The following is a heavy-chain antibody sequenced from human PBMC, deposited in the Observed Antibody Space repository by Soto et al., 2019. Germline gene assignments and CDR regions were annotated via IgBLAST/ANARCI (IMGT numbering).Heavy chain of an antibody. D-gene: IGHD5-18*01. CDR1: GGSISSSGDY. CDR3: ARDQGAMGTNYYFHY. J-gene: IGHJ4*02. V-gene: IGHV4-31*03. CDR2: IYYSGST. Sequence: QVQLQESGPGLVKPSQTLSLTCTVSGGSISSSGDYWSWIRQHPGKGLEYIGYIYYSGSTYYNPSLKSRLTISLDTSKNQFSLKLSSVTAADTAVYYCARDQGAMGTNYYFHYWGQGTLVTVSS.